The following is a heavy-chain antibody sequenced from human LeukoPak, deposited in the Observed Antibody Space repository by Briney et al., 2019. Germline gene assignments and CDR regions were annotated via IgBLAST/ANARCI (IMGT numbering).Heavy chain of an antibody. V-gene: IGHV3-53*01. CDR3: ARQPSRWWEHKGHFDY. CDR2: IYSGGST. D-gene: IGHD1-26*01. CDR1: GFTVSSNY. Sequence: GGSLRLSCAASGFTVSSNYMSWVRQAPGKGLEWVSVIYSGGSTYYADSVKGRFTISRDNSKNTLYLQMNSLRAEDTAVYYCARQPSRWWEHKGHFDYWGQGTLVTVSS. J-gene: IGHJ4*02.